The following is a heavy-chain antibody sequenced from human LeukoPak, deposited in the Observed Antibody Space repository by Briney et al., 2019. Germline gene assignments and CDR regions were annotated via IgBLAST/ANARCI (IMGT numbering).Heavy chain of an antibody. CDR3: ARGVPLSPFDF. J-gene: IGHJ4*02. CDR2: IWYDGSNK. D-gene: IGHD3-10*01. CDR1: GFTFSSYG. Sequence: GGSLRLSCAASGFTFSSYGMRWVRQAPGKGLEWVAVIWYDGSNKYYADSVKGRFTISRDNSKNTLYLQMNSLRAEDTAVYYCARGVPLSPFDFWGQGALVTVSS. V-gene: IGHV3-33*01.